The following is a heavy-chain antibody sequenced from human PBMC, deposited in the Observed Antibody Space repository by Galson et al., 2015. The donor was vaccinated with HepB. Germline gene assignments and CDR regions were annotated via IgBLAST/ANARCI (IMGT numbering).Heavy chain of an antibody. J-gene: IGHJ5*02. Sequence: PALVKPTQTLTLTCTFSGFSLSTSGVGVGWIRQPPGKALEWLALIYWDDDKRYSPSPKSRLTITKDTSKNQVVLTMTNMDPVDTATYYCAHRPPHYDFWSGFEYNWFDPWGQGTLVTVSS. D-gene: IGHD3-3*01. CDR2: IYWDDDK. V-gene: IGHV2-5*02. CDR1: GFSLSTSGVG. CDR3: AHRPPHYDFWSGFEYNWFDP.